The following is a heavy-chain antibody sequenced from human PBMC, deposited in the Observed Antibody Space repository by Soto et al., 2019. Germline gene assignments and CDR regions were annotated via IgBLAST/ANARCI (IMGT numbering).Heavy chain of an antibody. J-gene: IGHJ4*02. CDR1: GGSISSTNW. CDR3: ARHIAVPTTRGFDY. Sequence: QVQLQESGPGLVKPSGTLSLTCAVSGGSISSTNWWSWVRQPPGEGLEWIGEIYHSGTTNYNPSLESQVTISMDTSKNQLSLRLGSVTAADTAVYFCARHIAVPTTRGFDYWGQGTLVTVSS. CDR2: IYHSGTT. V-gene: IGHV4-4*02. D-gene: IGHD2-15*01.